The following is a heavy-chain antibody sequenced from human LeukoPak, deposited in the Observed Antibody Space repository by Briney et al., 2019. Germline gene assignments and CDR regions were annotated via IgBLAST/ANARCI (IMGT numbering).Heavy chain of an antibody. CDR1: GFTFTTYA. CDR2: ISGSGDST. J-gene: IGHJ3*02. D-gene: IGHD3-3*01. CDR3: AKDKTYDDFWSGHDAFDI. Sequence: GGSLRLSRAASGFTFTTYAMSWVRQAPGKGLEWVSVISGSGDSTYYADSVKGRFTISRDISKNTLYLQMKSLRAGDTAVYYCAKDKTYDDFWSGHDAFDIWGQGTMVTVSS. V-gene: IGHV3-23*01.